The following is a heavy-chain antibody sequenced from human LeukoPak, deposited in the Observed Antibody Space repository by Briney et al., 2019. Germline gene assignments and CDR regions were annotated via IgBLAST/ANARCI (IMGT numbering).Heavy chain of an antibody. CDR1: GGSISSSSYY. CDR3: ARRPLFVVEAYFDY. V-gene: IGHV4-39*01. Sequence: SETLSLACTVSGGSISSSSYYWGWIRQPPGKGLEWIGSIYYSGSTYYNPSLKSRVTISVDTSKNQFSLKLSSVTAADTAVYYCARRPLFVVEAYFDYWGQGTLVTVSS. J-gene: IGHJ4*02. D-gene: IGHD2-15*01. CDR2: IYYSGST.